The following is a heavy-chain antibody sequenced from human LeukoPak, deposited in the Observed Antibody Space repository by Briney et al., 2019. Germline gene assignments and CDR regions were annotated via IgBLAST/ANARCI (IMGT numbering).Heavy chain of an antibody. CDR3: ASAPLGAPSFDY. V-gene: IGHV1-2*04. CDR1: GYTFTGYY. CDR2: INPNSGGT. D-gene: IGHD1-26*01. J-gene: IGHJ4*02. Sequence: ASVKVSCKASGYTFTGYYMHWVRQAPGQGLEWMGWINPNSGGTNCAQKFQGWVTMTRDTSISTAYMELSRLRSDDTAVYYCASAPLGAPSFDYWGQGTLVTVSS.